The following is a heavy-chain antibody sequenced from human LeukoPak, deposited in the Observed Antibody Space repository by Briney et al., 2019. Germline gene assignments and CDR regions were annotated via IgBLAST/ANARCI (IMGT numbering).Heavy chain of an antibody. CDR1: GYTFTSYY. CDR3: ASGYCSSTSCLYYFDY. J-gene: IGHJ4*02. D-gene: IGHD2-2*01. Sequence: ASVKVSCKASGYTFTSYYMHWVRQAPGQGLEWMGIINPSGGSTSYAQKFQGGVTMTRDTSTSTVYMELSSLRSEDTAVYYCASGYCSSTSCLYYFDYWGQGTLVTVSS. V-gene: IGHV1-46*01. CDR2: INPSGGST.